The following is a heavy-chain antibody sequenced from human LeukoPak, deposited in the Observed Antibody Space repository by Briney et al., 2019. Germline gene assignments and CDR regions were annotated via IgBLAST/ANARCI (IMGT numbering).Heavy chain of an antibody. CDR1: GGSISSSSYY. Sequence: SETLSLTCTVSGGSISSSSYYWGWIRQPPGKGLEWIGTIYYRGSTYYYPSLKSRVTISVDTSKNQFSLKPSSVTAAGTAVYYCAREVAGYSSGWFRFDPWGQGTLVTVSS. V-gene: IGHV4-39*02. D-gene: IGHD6-19*01. CDR3: AREVAGYSSGWFRFDP. CDR2: IYYRGST. J-gene: IGHJ5*02.